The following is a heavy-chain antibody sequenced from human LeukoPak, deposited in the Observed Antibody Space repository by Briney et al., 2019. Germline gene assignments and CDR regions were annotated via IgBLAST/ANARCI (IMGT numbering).Heavy chain of an antibody. CDR2: IYPKSGGT. CDR3: VGVTYSDYDDFDY. Sequence: GASVKVSCEASGYTFTAYYIHWVRQAPGQGLEWMGWIYPKSGGTNYAQRFRGRVTMTRDTSISTAYMELSRLRSDDTAMYYCVGVTYSDYDDFDYWGQGTVVTVSS. V-gene: IGHV1-2*02. D-gene: IGHD5-12*01. CDR1: GYTFTAYY. J-gene: IGHJ4*02.